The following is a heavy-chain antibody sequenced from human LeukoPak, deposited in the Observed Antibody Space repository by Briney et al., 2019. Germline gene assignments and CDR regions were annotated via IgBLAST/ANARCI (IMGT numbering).Heavy chain of an antibody. CDR2: IYHSGST. V-gene: IGHV4-4*02. CDR3: ARVGEQWLAKYFDY. Sequence: SETLSLTCAVSGGSISSSNWWSWVRQPPGKGLEWIGEIYHSGSTNYNPSLKSRVTISVDKSKNQFSLKLSSVTAADTAVYYCARVGEQWLAKYFDYWGQGTLVTVSS. J-gene: IGHJ4*02. CDR1: GGSISSSNW. D-gene: IGHD6-19*01.